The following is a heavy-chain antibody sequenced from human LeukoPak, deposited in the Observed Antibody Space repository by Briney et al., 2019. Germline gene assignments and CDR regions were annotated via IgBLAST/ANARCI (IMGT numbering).Heavy chain of an antibody. CDR3: ARAYSPVWNGSHSLFDP. D-gene: IGHD1-26*01. V-gene: IGHV4-34*01. Sequence: SETLSLTCAVYGESFSGYYWNWIRQPPGKGLEWIGEINHSGSTSYNPSLKSRVTISEDTSKNQFSLKLNSVTAADTAIYYCARAYSPVWNGSHSLFDPWGQGTLVTVSS. CDR2: INHSGST. J-gene: IGHJ5*02. CDR1: GESFSGYY.